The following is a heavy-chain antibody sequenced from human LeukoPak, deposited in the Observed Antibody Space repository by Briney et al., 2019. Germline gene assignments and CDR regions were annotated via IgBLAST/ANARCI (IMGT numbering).Heavy chain of an antibody. Sequence: GASVKVSCKASGYNFISYYMHWVRQAPGQGLEWMGIINPSGGSTSYAQKFQDRVTMTRDTSTSTVYMELSSLKSEDTAVYYCAREDVVLVDAVRYQYYGMDVWGQGPRSPSP. J-gene: IGHJ6*02. CDR3: AREDVVLVDAVRYQYYGMDV. D-gene: IGHD2-8*01. CDR2: INPSGGST. V-gene: IGHV1-46*01. CDR1: GYNFISYY.